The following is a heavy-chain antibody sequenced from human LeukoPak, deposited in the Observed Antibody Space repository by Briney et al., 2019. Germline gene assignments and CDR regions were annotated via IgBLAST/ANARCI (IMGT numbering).Heavy chain of an antibody. CDR2: IYYSGST. J-gene: IGHJ4*02. Sequence: SETLSLTCTVSGGSIRSSSYYWGWIRQPPGKGLEWIGSIYYSGSTYYNPSLKSRVTISVDTSKNQFSLKLSSVTAADTAVYYCARLPLAVAGNYYFDYWGQGTLVTVSS. CDR1: GGSIRSSSYY. D-gene: IGHD6-19*01. V-gene: IGHV4-39*01. CDR3: ARLPLAVAGNYYFDY.